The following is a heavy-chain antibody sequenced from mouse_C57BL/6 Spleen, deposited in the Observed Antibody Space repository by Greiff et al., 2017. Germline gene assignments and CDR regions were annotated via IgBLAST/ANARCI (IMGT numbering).Heavy chain of an antibody. CDR1: GFTFTDYY. CDR2: IRNKANGYTT. CDR3: ARSNYYGSSCDWYFDF. V-gene: IGHV7-3*01. J-gene: IGHJ1*03. D-gene: IGHD1-1*01. Sequence: EVQLVESGGGLVQPGGSLSLSCAASGFTFTDYYMSWVRQPPGKALEWLGFIRNKANGYTTEYSAYVKGRFNISRDNSQSILYLQMNALRAEDSATYYCARSNYYGSSCDWYFDFWGTGTTVTVSS.